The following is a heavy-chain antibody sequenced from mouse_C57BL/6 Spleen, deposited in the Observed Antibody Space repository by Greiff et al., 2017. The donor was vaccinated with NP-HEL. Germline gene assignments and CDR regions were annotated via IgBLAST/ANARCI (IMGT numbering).Heavy chain of an antibody. CDR2: INPYNGGT. J-gene: IGHJ4*01. Sequence: EVQLQQSGPVLVKPGASVKMSCKASGYTFTDYYMNWVKQSHGKSLEWIGVINPYNGGTSYNQKFKGKATLTVDKSSSTAYMELNSLTSEDSAVYYCASHYSNSAMDYWGQGTSVTVSS. V-gene: IGHV1-19*01. D-gene: IGHD2-5*01. CDR3: ASHYSNSAMDY. CDR1: GYTFTDYY.